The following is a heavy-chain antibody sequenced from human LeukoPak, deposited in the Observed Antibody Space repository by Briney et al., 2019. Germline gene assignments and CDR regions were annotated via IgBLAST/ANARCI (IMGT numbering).Heavy chain of an antibody. J-gene: IGHJ6*02. Sequence: SETLSLTCTVSGGSVSSGSYYWRWIRQPPGKGLEWIGFIYYSGSTNYNPSLKSRVTISVDTSKNQFSLKLSSVTAADTAMYYCARDVSTDALDYYYGMDVWGQGTTVTVSS. CDR2: IYYSGST. CDR3: ARDVSTDALDYYYGMDV. D-gene: IGHD2-2*01. CDR1: GGSVSSGSYY. V-gene: IGHV4-61*01.